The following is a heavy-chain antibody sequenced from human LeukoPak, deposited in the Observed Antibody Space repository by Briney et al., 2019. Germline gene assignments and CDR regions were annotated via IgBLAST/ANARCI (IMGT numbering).Heavy chain of an antibody. Sequence: ASVKDSCKASGYTFTTYYMHWVRQAPGQGLVWMGLINRSGGGTRYAQKFQGRVTMTRDTSTSTVYMELSSLRSEDTAVYYCASGYKTVSVFDHWGQGTLVTVSS. CDR2: INRSGGGT. CDR3: ASGYKTVSVFDH. CDR1: GYTFTTYY. V-gene: IGHV1-46*01. D-gene: IGHD5-24*01. J-gene: IGHJ4*02.